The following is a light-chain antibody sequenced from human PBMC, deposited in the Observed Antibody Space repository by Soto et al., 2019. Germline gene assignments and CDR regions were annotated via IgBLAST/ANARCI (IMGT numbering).Light chain of an antibody. V-gene: IGKV1-8*01. J-gene: IGKJ5*01. CDR1: QGISSY. CDR2: AAS. CDR3: QQANSFPIT. Sequence: IPMTHSPYSFSASTGDRIPLTCRASQGISSYLAWYQQKPGKAPKLLIYAASTLQSGVPSRFSGSGSGTDFTLTISSLQPEDFATYFCQQANSFPITFGQGTRLEIK.